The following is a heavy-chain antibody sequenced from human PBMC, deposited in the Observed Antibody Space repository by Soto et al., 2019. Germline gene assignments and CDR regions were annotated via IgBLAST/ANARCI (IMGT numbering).Heavy chain of an antibody. CDR1: GFTFSTYG. J-gene: IGHJ4*02. Sequence: GGSLRLSCAPSGFTFSTYGMHWVRQVPGKGLEWVASISSASSETWYADSVKGRFIISRDNAQNSLFLQMNTLRPEDSAIYYCARVAYWGPGTQVTVSS. V-gene: IGHV3-21*01. CDR3: ARVAY. CDR2: ISSASSET.